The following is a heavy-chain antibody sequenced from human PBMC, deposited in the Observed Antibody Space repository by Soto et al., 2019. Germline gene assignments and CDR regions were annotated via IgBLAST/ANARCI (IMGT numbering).Heavy chain of an antibody. CDR2: IDPSDSYT. CDR1: GYSFTSHW. D-gene: IGHD5-18*01. J-gene: IGHJ2*01. V-gene: IGHV5-10-1*01. CDR3: ARGDTALSYWYFDL. Sequence: EVQLVQSGAEVKKPGESLRISCKGSGYSFTSHWISLVRQMPGKGLEWMGRIDPSDSYTSYSPSFQGHVTISADKSIITVYLQLSILKASDTATYSCARGDTALSYWYFDLWGRGTLGTVSS.